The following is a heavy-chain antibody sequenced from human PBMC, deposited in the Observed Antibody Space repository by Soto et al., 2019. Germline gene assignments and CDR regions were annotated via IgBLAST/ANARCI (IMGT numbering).Heavy chain of an antibody. CDR3: AKDRTIASRTFDS. CDR2: ISGSVGST. V-gene: IGHV3-23*01. J-gene: IGHJ4*02. D-gene: IGHD6-6*01. Sequence: EVQLLESGGGFVQPGGSLRLSCTASGFIFSDHGMHWVPQAPGKGLEWVASISGSVGSTFYADSVKGRFTISRDNYLNTLDLQLNSLRAEDTAVYYCAKDRTIASRTFDSWGQGALVTVSS. CDR1: GFIFSDHG.